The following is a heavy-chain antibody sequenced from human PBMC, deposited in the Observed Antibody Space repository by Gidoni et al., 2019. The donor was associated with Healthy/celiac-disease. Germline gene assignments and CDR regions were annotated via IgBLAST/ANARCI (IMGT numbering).Heavy chain of an antibody. J-gene: IGHJ5*02. CDR1: GGTFSSYA. D-gene: IGHD3-10*01. CDR3: ARLVTPMVQGVPFDP. Sequence: QVQLVQSGAEVKKPGSSVKVSCKASGGTFSSYAISWVRQAPGQGLEWMGGIIPILGTATYAQKFQGRVTITADKSTSTAYMELSSLRSEDTAVYYCARLVTPMVQGVPFDPWGQGTLVTVSS. V-gene: IGHV1-69*06. CDR2: IIPILGTA.